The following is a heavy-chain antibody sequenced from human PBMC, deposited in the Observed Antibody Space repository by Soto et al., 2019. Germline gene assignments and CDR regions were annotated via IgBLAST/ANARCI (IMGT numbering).Heavy chain of an antibody. CDR1: GGTFSSYA. CDR2: IIPIFGTA. CDR3: ARRPSSGLGINWYFDL. D-gene: IGHD6-19*01. Sequence: QVQLVQSGAEVKKPGSSVKVSCKASGGTFSSYAISWVRQAPGQGLEWMGGIIPIFGTANYAQKFQGRVTMTADESTSTAYMELSSLRSEDTAVYYCARRPSSGLGINWYFDLWGRGTLVTVSS. V-gene: IGHV1-69*01. J-gene: IGHJ2*01.